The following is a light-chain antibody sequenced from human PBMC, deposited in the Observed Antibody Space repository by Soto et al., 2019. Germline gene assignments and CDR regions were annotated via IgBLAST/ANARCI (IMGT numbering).Light chain of an antibody. CDR1: QTVTSNY. J-gene: IGKJ2*01. CDR3: QQYLSLPVT. Sequence: VLTPSPGPLSLSPGERATLSCRASQTVTSNYLACYQQKPGPAPRLLIYGASSRATDIPHRFSGSGSGTDFTLTISRLEPEDLALYYCQQYLSLPVTFGQGTKVDI. V-gene: IGKV3-20*01. CDR2: GAS.